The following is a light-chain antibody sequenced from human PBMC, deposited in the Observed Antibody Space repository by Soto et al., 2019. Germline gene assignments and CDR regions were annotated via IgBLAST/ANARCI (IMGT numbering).Light chain of an antibody. CDR1: SSDIGRYKF. CDR2: EGT. Sequence: QSALTQPASVSGSPGQSITISCTGTSSDIGRYKFVSWFQQHPRKAPKLRIFEGTNRPSGVSNRFSGSKSGTTASLTISGLQAEDEAIYFCVSSTSTLTLVMFGGGTQLTVL. J-gene: IGLJ3*02. V-gene: IGLV2-14*01. CDR3: VSSTSTLTLVM.